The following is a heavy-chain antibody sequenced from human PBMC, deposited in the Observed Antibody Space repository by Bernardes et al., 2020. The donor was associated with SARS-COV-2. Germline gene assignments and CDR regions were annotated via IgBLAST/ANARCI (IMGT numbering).Heavy chain of an antibody. CDR2: IYYTGST. Sequence: SETLSLTCTVSGGSISTRTHYWGWVRQPPGKGLEWIGSIYYTGSTYYNPSLKSRVTISVDTSKNQFSLKLTSVTAADTAVYYCASQSNYYDSTFDYWGQGTLVSVSS. D-gene: IGHD3-22*01. V-gene: IGHV4-39*01. J-gene: IGHJ4*02. CDR1: GGSISTRTHY. CDR3: ASQSNYYDSTFDY.